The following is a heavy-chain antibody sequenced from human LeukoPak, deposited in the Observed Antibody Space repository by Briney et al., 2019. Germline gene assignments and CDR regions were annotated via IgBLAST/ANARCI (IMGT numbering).Heavy chain of an antibody. J-gene: IGHJ4*02. Sequence: GGSLRLSCAASGFTFSSYEMNWVRQAPGKGLEWVSYISSSGSTIYYADSVKGRFTISRDNAKNSLYLQMNSLRAEDTAVYYCAKDLSMMVAVAGIYWGQGTLVTVSS. CDR3: AKDLSMMVAVAGIY. V-gene: IGHV3-48*03. D-gene: IGHD6-19*01. CDR2: ISSSGSTI. CDR1: GFTFSSYE.